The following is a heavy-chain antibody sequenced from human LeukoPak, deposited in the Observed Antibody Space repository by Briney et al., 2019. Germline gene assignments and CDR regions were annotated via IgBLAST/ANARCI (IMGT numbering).Heavy chain of an antibody. V-gene: IGHV3-20*04. CDR1: GFTFDDYG. Sequence: GGSLRLSCAASGFTFDDYGVSWVRQAPGKGLEWVSGINWNGGSTGYADSVKGRFTISRDNAKNSLYLQMNSLRAEDTALYYCARGVVGATIDYWGQGTLVTVSS. CDR3: ARGVVGATIDY. J-gene: IGHJ4*02. CDR2: INWNGGST. D-gene: IGHD1-26*01.